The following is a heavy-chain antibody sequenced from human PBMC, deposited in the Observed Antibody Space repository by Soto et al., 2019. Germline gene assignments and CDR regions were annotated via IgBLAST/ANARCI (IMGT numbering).Heavy chain of an antibody. CDR3: AKVTYYDILTGEYYFDY. J-gene: IGHJ4*02. CDR1: GFTFDDYA. V-gene: IGHV3-9*01. CDR2: ISWNSGSI. D-gene: IGHD3-9*01. Sequence: GGSLRVSCAASGFTFDDYAMHWGRQAPWKGLEWVSGISWNSGSIGYADSVKGRFTISRDNAKNSLYLQMNSLRAEDTALYYCAKVTYYDILTGEYYFDYWGQGTLVTVSS.